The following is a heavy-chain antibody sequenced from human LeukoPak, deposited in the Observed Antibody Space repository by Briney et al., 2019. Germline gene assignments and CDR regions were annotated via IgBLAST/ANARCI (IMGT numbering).Heavy chain of an antibody. D-gene: IGHD1-26*01. J-gene: IGHJ5*02. CDR2: IDPSDSYT. V-gene: IGHV5-10-1*01. CDR3: ARTVGATVWFDP. CDR1: GSIFTNYW. Sequence: GASLQISCKGSGSIFTNYWSSWGRPLPGKGLEWMGRIDPSDSYTNYSPSFQGHVTISADKSISTAYLQWSSLKASDTAMYYCARTVGATVWFDPWGQGTLVTVSS.